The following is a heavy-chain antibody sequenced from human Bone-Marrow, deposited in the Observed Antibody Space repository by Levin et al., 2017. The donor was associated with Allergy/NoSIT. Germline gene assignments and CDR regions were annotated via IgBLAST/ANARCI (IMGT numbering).Heavy chain of an antibody. D-gene: IGHD6-13*01. V-gene: IGHV3-20*01. CDR1: GFTFDDYG. CDR2: INWNGGST. J-gene: IGHJ6*03. CDR3: ARAPRGYSSSWYYYYYYMDV. Sequence: GGSLRLSCAASGFTFDDYGMSWVRQAPGKGLEWVSGINWNGGSTGYADSVKGRFTISRDNAKNSLYLQMNSLRAEDTALYHCARAPRGYSSSWYYYYYYMDVWGKGTTVTVSS.